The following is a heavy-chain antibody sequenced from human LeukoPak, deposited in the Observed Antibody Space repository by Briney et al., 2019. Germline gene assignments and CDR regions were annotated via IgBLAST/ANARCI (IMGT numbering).Heavy chain of an antibody. D-gene: IGHD3-10*01. J-gene: IGHJ4*02. CDR3: ARPRGTYYYGSGHDGFDY. CDR2: ISSSSSYI. Sequence: GGSLRLSCAASGFTFSSYSMNWVRQAPGKGLEWVSSISSSSSYIYYADSVKGRFTISRDNAKNSLYLQTNSLRAEDTAVYYCARPRGTYYYGSGHDGFDYWGQGTLVTVSS. V-gene: IGHV3-21*01. CDR1: GFTFSSYS.